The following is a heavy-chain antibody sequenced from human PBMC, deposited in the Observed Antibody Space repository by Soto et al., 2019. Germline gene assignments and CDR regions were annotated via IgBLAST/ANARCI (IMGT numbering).Heavy chain of an antibody. CDR1: REGGSYHKAG. CDR2: TYYRSKWYN. J-gene: IGHJ5*02. D-gene: IGHD2-8*01. Sequence: THSETGRTSREGGSYHKAGWEWVRQFPTKGLEWLGRTYYRSKWYNTYAVSVKSRITINADTSKNQFSLHLTSVTPEDTAVYYCAREGANLFDLRGQGTLVTVSS. CDR3: AREGANLFDL. V-gene: IGHV6-1*01.